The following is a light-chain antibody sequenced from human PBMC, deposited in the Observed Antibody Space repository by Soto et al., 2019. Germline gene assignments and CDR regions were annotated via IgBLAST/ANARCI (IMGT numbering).Light chain of an antibody. CDR3: SSYAGSSTYV. CDR1: SSDVGGYNY. Sequence: QSALTQPPSASGSPGQSVTISCTGTSSDVGGYNYVAWFQQHPGKAPKLMIYEVTKRPSGVPDRFSGSKSGNTASLTVSGLQAEDEADYYCSSYAGSSTYVFGTGTKLTGL. V-gene: IGLV2-8*01. J-gene: IGLJ1*01. CDR2: EVT.